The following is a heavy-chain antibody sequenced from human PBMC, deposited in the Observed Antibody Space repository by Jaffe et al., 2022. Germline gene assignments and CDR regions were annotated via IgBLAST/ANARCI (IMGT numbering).Heavy chain of an antibody. CDR2: ISYDGSNK. J-gene: IGHJ6*03. CDR3: AKDRKVLRYFDWGRYYYYYMDV. D-gene: IGHD3-9*01. V-gene: IGHV3-30*18. CDR1: GFTFSSYG. Sequence: QVQLVESGGGVVQPGRSLRLSCAASGFTFSSYGMHWVRQAPGKGLEWVAVISYDGSNKYYADSVKGRFTISRDNSKNTLYLQMNSLRAEDTAVYYCAKDRKVLRYFDWGRYYYYYMDVWGKGTTVTVSS.